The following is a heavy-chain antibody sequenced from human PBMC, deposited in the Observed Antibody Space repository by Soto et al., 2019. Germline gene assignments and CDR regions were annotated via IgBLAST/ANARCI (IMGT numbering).Heavy chain of an antibody. CDR2: IYYSGST. D-gene: IGHD1-1*01. CDR3: AREGENGY. J-gene: IGHJ4*02. CDR1: GGSFSGYY. V-gene: IGHV4-59*01. Sequence: SETLSLTCAVYGGSFSGYYWSWIRQPPGKGLEWIGYIYYSGSTNYNPSLKSRVTISVDTSKNQFSLKLSSVTAADTAVYYCAREGENGYWGQGTLVTVSS.